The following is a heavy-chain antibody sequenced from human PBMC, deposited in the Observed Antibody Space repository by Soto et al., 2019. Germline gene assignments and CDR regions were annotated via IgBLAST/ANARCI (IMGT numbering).Heavy chain of an antibody. Sequence: PGESLKISCQGSGYSFASYWISWVRQMPGKDLEWMGIIYPGDSDTRYSPSFQGQVTISADKSLRTAYLQWTSLKASDTALYYCARTRSFTLGFYYDGMDVWGQGTTVTV. D-gene: IGHD6-6*01. CDR1: GYSFASYW. J-gene: IGHJ6*02. V-gene: IGHV5-51*01. CDR3: ARTRSFTLGFYYDGMDV. CDR2: IYPGDSDT.